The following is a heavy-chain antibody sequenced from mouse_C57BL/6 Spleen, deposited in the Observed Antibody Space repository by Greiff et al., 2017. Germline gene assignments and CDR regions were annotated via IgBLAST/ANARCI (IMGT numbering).Heavy chain of an antibody. D-gene: IGHD2-1*01. CDR3: ARFGDYGNY. V-gene: IGHV1-64*01. CDR1: GYTFTSYW. Sequence: VQLQQPGAELVKPGASVKLSCKASGYTFTSYWMHWVKQRPGQGLEWIGMIHPNSGSTNYNEKFKSKATLTVDKSSSTAYMQLSSLTSKDSAVYYCARFGDYGNYWGQGTSVTVSS. J-gene: IGHJ4*01. CDR2: IHPNSGST.